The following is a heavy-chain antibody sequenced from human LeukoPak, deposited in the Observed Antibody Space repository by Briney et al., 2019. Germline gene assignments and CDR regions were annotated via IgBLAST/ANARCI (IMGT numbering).Heavy chain of an antibody. Sequence: GGSLRLSCAASGFTFSSYWMSWVRQAPGKGLEWVANIKQDGSEKYYVDSVKGRFTISRDNAKNSLYLQMNSLRAEDTAVYYCARRTGGLKMTKVTTWEFDYWGQGTLVTVSS. J-gene: IGHJ4*02. CDR3: ARRTGGLKMTKVTTWEFDY. D-gene: IGHD4-17*01. CDR1: GFTFSSYW. CDR2: IKQDGSEK. V-gene: IGHV3-7*01.